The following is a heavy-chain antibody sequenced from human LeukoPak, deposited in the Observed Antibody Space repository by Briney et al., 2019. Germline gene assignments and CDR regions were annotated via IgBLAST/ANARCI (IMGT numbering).Heavy chain of an antibody. CDR2: ISYDGSNK. Sequence: GGSLRPSCAASGFTFSSYGMHWVRQAPGKGLEWVAVISYDGSNKYYADSVKGRFTISRDNSKNTLYLQMNSLRAEDTAVYYCAKDLPPFTVVVPAAMSWFDPWGQGTLVTVSS. J-gene: IGHJ5*02. CDR1: GFTFSSYG. D-gene: IGHD2-2*01. CDR3: AKDLPPFTVVVPAAMSWFDP. V-gene: IGHV3-30*18.